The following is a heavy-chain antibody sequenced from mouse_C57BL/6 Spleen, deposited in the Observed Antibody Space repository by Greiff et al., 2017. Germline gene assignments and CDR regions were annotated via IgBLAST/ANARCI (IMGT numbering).Heavy chain of an antibody. J-gene: IGHJ4*01. CDR1: GYTFTSYW. V-gene: IGHV1-69*01. CDR3: ARRVDSSDGAMDY. Sequence: VQLQQSGAELVMPGASVKLSCKASGYTFTSYWMHWVKQRPGQGLEWIGEIDPSDSYTNYNQKFKGKSTLTVDKSSSTAYMQLSSLTSEDSAVXYCARRVDSSDGAMDYWGQGTSVTVSS. CDR2: IDPSDSYT. D-gene: IGHD3-2*02.